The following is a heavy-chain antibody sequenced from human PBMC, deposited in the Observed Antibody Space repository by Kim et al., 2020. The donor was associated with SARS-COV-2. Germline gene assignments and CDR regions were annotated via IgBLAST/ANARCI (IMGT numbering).Heavy chain of an antibody. CDR1: GYTFTSYG. D-gene: IGHD3-3*01. J-gene: IGHJ5*02. V-gene: IGHV1-18*01. CDR2: ISAYNGNT. CDR3: ASHPHYDFWSGFQEGGFDP. Sequence: ASVKVSCKASGYTFTSYGISWVRQAPGQGLEWMGWISAYNGNTNYAQKLQGRVTMTTDTSTSTAYMELRSLRSDDTAVYYCASHPHYDFWSGFQEGGFDPWGQGTLVTVSS.